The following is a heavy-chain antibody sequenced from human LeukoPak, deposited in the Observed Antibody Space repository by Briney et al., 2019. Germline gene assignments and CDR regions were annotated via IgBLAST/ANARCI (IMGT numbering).Heavy chain of an antibody. CDR1: GFTFSSYA. CDR3: TRALATVYYFDY. J-gene: IGHJ4*02. D-gene: IGHD3-16*02. V-gene: IGHV3-30-3*01. CDR2: ISYDGSNK. Sequence: GGSLRLSCAASGFTFSSYAMHWVRQAPGKGLEWVAVISYDGSNKYYADSVKGRFTISRDNSKNTLYLQMNSLRAGDTAVYYCTRALATVYYFDYWGQGTLVTVSS.